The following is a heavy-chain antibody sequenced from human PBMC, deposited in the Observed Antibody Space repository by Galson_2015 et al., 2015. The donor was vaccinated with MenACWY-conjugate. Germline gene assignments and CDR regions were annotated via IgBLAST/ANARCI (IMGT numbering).Heavy chain of an antibody. J-gene: IGHJ6*02. CDR3: AREIVVAPAASWGDYYYGMDV. D-gene: IGHD2-2*01. CDR1: GYTFTNYA. Sequence: SVKVSCKASGYTFTNYAMHWVRQAPGQRLEWMGWINAGNGNTKYSRKFQGRVTITSDTSASTAYMELSSLRSEDTAVYYCAREIVVAPAASWGDYYYGMDVWGQGTTVTVSS. V-gene: IGHV1-3*01. CDR2: INAGNGNT.